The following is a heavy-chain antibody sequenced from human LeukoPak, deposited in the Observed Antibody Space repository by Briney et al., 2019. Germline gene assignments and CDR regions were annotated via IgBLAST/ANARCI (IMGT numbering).Heavy chain of an antibody. Sequence: GGSLRLSCAASGFTFSSYSMNWVRQAPGKGLEWVSSISSSSSYICYADSVKGRFTISRDNAKNSLYLQMNSLRAEDTAVYYCARVLSRELLDYWGQGSLVTVSS. CDR3: ARVLSRELLDY. CDR1: GFTFSSYS. D-gene: IGHD1-26*01. CDR2: ISSSSSYI. V-gene: IGHV3-21*04. J-gene: IGHJ4*02.